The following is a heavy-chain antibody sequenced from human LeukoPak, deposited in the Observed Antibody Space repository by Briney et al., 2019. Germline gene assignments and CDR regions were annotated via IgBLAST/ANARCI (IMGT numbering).Heavy chain of an antibody. Sequence: AEPLTLTCAVYGGSFSGYYWSWIREPPGKGLEWVGEINRSGSTKYNPSLKSQVTISVDTSKNHASLTLNSVTAADPAVYYCATVDSVWGSYRYTSNFDYWGQGNLVTVSS. CDR1: GGSFSGYY. CDR2: INRSGST. J-gene: IGHJ4*02. V-gene: IGHV4-34*01. D-gene: IGHD3-16*02. CDR3: ATVDSVWGSYRYTSNFDY.